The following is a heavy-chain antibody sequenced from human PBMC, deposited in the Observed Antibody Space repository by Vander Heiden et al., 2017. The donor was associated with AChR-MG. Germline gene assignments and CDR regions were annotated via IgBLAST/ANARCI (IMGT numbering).Heavy chain of an antibody. CDR2: ISSSSSYI. J-gene: IGHJ4*02. V-gene: IGHV3-21*01. Sequence: EVQLVESGGGLVKPGGSLRLSCAASGFTFSSYSMNWVRQAPGKGLEWVSSISSSSSYIYYADSVKGRFTISRDNAKNSLYLQMNSLRAEDTAVYYCARDSGLDIGNDYADYWGQGTLVTVSS. CDR3: ARDSGLDIGNDYADY. D-gene: IGHD2-2*03. CDR1: GFTFSSYS.